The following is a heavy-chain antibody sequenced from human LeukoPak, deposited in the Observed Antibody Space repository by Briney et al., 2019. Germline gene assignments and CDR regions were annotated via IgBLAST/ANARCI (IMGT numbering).Heavy chain of an antibody. V-gene: IGHV1-2*02. CDR3: ARLAAGTRIVLDP. Sequence: ASVKVSCKASGGTFSSYAISWVRQATGQGLEWMGWINPNSGGTNYAQKFQGRVTMTRDTSISTAYMELSRLRSDDTAVYYCARLAAGTRIVLDPWGQGTLVTVSS. D-gene: IGHD6-13*01. J-gene: IGHJ5*02. CDR2: INPNSGGT. CDR1: GGTFSSYA.